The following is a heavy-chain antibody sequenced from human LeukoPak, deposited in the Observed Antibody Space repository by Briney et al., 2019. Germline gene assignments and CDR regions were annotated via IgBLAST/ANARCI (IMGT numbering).Heavy chain of an antibody. CDR2: ISYDGSNK. CDR3: ARDHQTIAAAGTVDY. V-gene: IGHV3-30*04. D-gene: IGHD6-13*01. J-gene: IGHJ4*02. Sequence: PGGSLRPSCAASGFTFSSYAMHWVRQAPGKGLEWVAVISYDGSNKYYADSVKGRFTISRDNSKNTLYLQMNSLRAEDTAVYYRARDHQTIAAAGTVDYWAREPWSPSPQ. CDR1: GFTFSSYA.